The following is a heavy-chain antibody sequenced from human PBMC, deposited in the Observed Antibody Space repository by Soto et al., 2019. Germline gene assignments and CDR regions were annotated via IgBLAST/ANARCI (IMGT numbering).Heavy chain of an antibody. CDR1: GFTFSSYA. V-gene: IGHV3-64*01. CDR3: ARGAEYVSGCSCHTDLYPH. CDR2: ISSNGGST. Sequence: PGGSLRLSCAASGFTFSSYAMHWVRQAPGKGLEYVSAISSNGGSTYYANSVKGRFTISRDNSKNTLYLQMGSLRAEDMAVYYCARGAEYVSGCSCHTDLYPHCAQGTLVP. D-gene: IGHD2-15*01. J-gene: IGHJ4*02.